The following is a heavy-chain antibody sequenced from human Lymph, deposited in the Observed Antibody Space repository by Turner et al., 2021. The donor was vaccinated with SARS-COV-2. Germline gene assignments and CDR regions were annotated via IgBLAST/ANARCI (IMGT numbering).Heavy chain of an antibody. D-gene: IGHD1-26*01. CDR1: GGTFSSYA. CDR3: ARGRLDSFGGGYYSWFDP. V-gene: IGHV1-69*04. J-gene: IGHJ5*02. Sequence: QVQLVQSGAEVKKPGSSVKVSCKASGGTFSSYAINWVRQAPGQGLEWMGRIIPILGIANYAQKFQGRGTITADKSTSTAYMELSSLRSEDTAVYYCARGRLDSFGGGYYSWFDPWGQGTLVTVSS. CDR2: IIPILGIA.